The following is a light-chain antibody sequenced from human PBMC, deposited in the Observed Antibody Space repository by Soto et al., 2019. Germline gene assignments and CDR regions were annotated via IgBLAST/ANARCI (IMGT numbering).Light chain of an antibody. Sequence: QSVLTQPASVSGSPGQSITVSCTGTSSDVGSYNLVSWYQQYPGKAPRLMIYAVNKRPSGLSNRFSGSKSGNTASLTISGLQAEDEADYYCSSYAGSKSYVFGTGTKLTVL. CDR3: SSYAGSKSYV. CDR2: AVN. CDR1: SSDVGSYNL. J-gene: IGLJ1*01. V-gene: IGLV2-23*02.